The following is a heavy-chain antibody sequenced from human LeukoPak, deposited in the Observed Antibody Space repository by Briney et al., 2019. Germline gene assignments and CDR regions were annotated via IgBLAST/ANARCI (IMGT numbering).Heavy chain of an antibody. Sequence: GGSLRLFCAASGFTFSSYSMNWVRQAPGKGLEWVSSISSSSSYIYYADSVKGRFTISRDNAKNSLYLQMNSLRAEDTAVYYCARGPYDYVWGSYGYFDYWGQGTLVTVSS. CDR2: ISSSSSYI. D-gene: IGHD3-16*01. V-gene: IGHV3-21*01. CDR1: GFTFSSYS. J-gene: IGHJ4*02. CDR3: ARGPYDYVWGSYGYFDY.